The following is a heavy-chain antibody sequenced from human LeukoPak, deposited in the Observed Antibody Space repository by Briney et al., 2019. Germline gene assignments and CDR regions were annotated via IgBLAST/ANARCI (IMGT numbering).Heavy chain of an antibody. CDR3: ARLGVGATRDAFDI. D-gene: IGHD1-26*01. V-gene: IGHV3-20*04. Sequence: PGGSLRLSCAASGFTFDDYGMSWVRQAPGKGLECVSGINWNGGSTGYADSVKSRFTISRDNAKNSLYLQMNSLRAEDTALYYCARLGVGATRDAFDIWGQGTMVTVSS. J-gene: IGHJ3*02. CDR1: GFTFDDYG. CDR2: INWNGGST.